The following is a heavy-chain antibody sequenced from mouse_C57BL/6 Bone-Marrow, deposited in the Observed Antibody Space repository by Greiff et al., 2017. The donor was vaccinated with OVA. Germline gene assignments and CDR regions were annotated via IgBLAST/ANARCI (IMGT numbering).Heavy chain of an antibody. J-gene: IGHJ3*01. V-gene: IGHV3-6*01. CDR1: GYSITSGYY. Sequence: EVKLVESGPGLVKPSQSLSLTCSVTGYSITSGYYWNWIRQFPGNKLEWMGYISYDGSNNYNPSLKNRISITRDTSKNQFFLKLNSVTTEDTATYYCARKGLLRWFAYWGQGTLVTVSA. CDR2: ISYDGSN. CDR3: ARKGLLRWFAY. D-gene: IGHD1-1*01.